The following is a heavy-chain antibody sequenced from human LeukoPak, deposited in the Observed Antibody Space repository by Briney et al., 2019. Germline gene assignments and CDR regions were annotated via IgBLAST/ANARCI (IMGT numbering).Heavy chain of an antibody. CDR1: GFTFDEYA. J-gene: IGHJ4*02. Sequence: GGSLRLSCAASGFTFDEYAMYWVRQAPGKGLEWVSGISWNGGSLGYADSVKGRFTISRDNSKNTVYLQMNNVRAEDTAVYYCAKDGAWLRFDDWGQGTLVTVSS. CDR2: ISWNGGSL. D-gene: IGHD5-12*01. CDR3: AKDGAWLRFDD. V-gene: IGHV3-9*01.